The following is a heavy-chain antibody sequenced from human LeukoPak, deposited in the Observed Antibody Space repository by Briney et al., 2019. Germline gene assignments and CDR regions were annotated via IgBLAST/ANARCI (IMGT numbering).Heavy chain of an antibody. CDR3: ARFVDSSGYYYLDY. Sequence: GGSLRLSCAASGFTFSSYSMNWVRQAPGKGLEWVSSISSSSSYIYYADSVKGRFTISRDNAKNSLYLQMNSLRAEDTAVYYCARFVDSSGYYYLDYWGQGTLVTVSS. J-gene: IGHJ4*02. V-gene: IGHV3-21*01. CDR1: GFTFSSYS. CDR2: ISSSSSYI. D-gene: IGHD3-22*01.